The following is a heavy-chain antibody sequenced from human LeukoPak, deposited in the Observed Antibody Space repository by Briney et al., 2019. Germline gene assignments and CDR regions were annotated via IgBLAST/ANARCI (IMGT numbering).Heavy chain of an antibody. D-gene: IGHD3-10*01. CDR3: AVGYYGSGSSTNLHDY. Sequence: PGGSLRLSCAASGFTFSDYYMSWIRQAPGKGLEWVSYISSSGSTIYYADSVKGRFTISRDNTKNSLYLQMNSLRAEDTAVYYCAVGYYGSGSSTNLHDYWGQGTLVNVSS. J-gene: IGHJ4*02. CDR1: GFTFSDYY. CDR2: ISSSGSTI. V-gene: IGHV3-11*01.